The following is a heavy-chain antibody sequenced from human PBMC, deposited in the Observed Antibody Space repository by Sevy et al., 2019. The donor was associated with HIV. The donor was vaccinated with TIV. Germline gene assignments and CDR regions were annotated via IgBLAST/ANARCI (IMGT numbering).Heavy chain of an antibody. J-gene: IGHJ4*02. V-gene: IGHV3-15*01. CDR1: GFIFSNAW. D-gene: IGHD1-26*01. CDR2: IKSKADGGTP. Sequence: GESLKISCGASGFIFSNAWMSWVRQAPGKGLEWVGHIKSKADGGTPDYAAPVKGTFTISRDDSINTLYLQMNSLRTDDTAVYYCGYSEYGYYYDYWGQGTLVTVSS. CDR3: GYSEYGYYYDY.